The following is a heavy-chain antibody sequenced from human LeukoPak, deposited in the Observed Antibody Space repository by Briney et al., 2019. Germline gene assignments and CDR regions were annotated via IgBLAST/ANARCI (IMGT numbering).Heavy chain of an antibody. CDR2: ISNTGRAT. J-gene: IGHJ5*02. CDR1: GFTFSSYS. V-gene: IGHV3-23*01. Sequence: PGGSLRLSCVASGFTFSSYSMHWVRQAPGKGLEWLSGISNTGRATDYTDSMKGRFTISRDNSKNTVFLQMNSLRAEDTAEYFCAHQVPPNDEVFDHWGQGTLVTVSS. CDR3: AHQVPPNDEVFDH.